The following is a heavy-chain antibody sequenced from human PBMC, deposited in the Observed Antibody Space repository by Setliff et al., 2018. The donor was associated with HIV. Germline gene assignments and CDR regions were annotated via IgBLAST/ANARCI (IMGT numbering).Heavy chain of an antibody. CDR1: GGSIKNYY. Sequence: PSETLSLTCTVSGGSIKNYYRSWIRQSPEKGLEWIGYIYYSGDTNYNPSLRSRVTISVDTSQNRFSLRLTSVTAADTGVYFCARGRQDSYYDSTSYYWGDAFDIWGQGTRVTVSS. D-gene: IGHD3-22*01. CDR2: IYYSGDT. CDR3: ARGRQDSYYDSTSYYWGDAFDI. V-gene: IGHV4-59*01. J-gene: IGHJ3*02.